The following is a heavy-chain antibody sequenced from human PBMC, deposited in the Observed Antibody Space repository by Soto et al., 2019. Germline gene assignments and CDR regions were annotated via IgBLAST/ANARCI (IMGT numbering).Heavy chain of an antibody. Sequence: EVQLLESGGGLVQPGGSLRLSCAASGFTFSSYAMSWVRQAPGKGLEWVSAISGSGGSTYYADSVKGRFTISRDNSKNTLYLQMNSLRAEDTAVYYCASGCSGGSRCYYYYGMDVWGQGTTVTVSS. D-gene: IGHD2-15*01. CDR2: ISGSGGST. J-gene: IGHJ6*02. CDR3: ASGCSGGSRCYYYYGMDV. V-gene: IGHV3-23*01. CDR1: GFTFSSYA.